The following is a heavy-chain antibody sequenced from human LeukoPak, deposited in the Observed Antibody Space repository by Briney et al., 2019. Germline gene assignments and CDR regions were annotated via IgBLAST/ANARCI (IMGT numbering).Heavy chain of an antibody. D-gene: IGHD1-26*01. CDR1: GFTFSTFA. CDR2: IFPSGGEI. V-gene: IGHV3-23*01. J-gene: IGHJ3*02. Sequence: PGGSLRLSCAASGFTFSTFAMIWVRQPPGKGLEWVSSIFPSGGEIHYADSVRGRFTISRDNSKSTLSLQMNSLRAEDTAVYHCARGNDSGTYYGDAFDIWGQGTMVTVSS. CDR3: ARGNDSGTYYGDAFDI.